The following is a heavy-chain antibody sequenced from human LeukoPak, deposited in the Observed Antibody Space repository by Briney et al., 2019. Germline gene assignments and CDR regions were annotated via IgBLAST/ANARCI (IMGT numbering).Heavy chain of an antibody. Sequence: GGSLRLSCAVSGFAFRSYGMSWVRQAPGKGLEWVSAISGSGDSTYYADSVKGRFTISRDNSKNTLYLPVNSLRAEDTAIYYCAKNRGVLRNFDCYDYWGQGTLVTVSS. V-gene: IGHV3-23*01. D-gene: IGHD3-9*01. CDR3: AKNRGVLRNFDCYDY. CDR2: ISGSGDST. J-gene: IGHJ4*02. CDR1: GFAFRSYG.